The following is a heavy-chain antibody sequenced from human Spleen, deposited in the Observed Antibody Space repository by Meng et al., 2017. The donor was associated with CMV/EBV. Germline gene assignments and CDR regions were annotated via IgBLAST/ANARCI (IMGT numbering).Heavy chain of an antibody. Sequence: GESLKISCAASRFAFGDYAMSWVRQAPGKGLEWVSFIRSKSYGGTTLYAASVKGRFTISRDDSKGVAYLQMNSLRTEDTAMYYCTRTWLTGDTYYFDYWSQGTLVTVSS. D-gene: IGHD7-27*01. CDR2: IRSKSYGGTT. CDR3: TRTWLTGDTYYFDY. J-gene: IGHJ4*02. CDR1: RFAFGDYA. V-gene: IGHV3-49*04.